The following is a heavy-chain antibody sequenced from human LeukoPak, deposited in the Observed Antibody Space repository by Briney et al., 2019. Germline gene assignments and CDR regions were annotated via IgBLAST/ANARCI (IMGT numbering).Heavy chain of an antibody. D-gene: IGHD3-10*02. CDR1: GFIFGDYA. CDR2: ISGSGGST. Sequence: GGSLRLSCIGSGFIFGDYAMSWVRQAPGKGLEWVSAISGSGGSTYYADSVKGRFTISRDNSKNTLYLQMNSLRAEDTAVYYCAELGITMIGGVWGKGTTVTISS. CDR3: AELGITMIGGV. J-gene: IGHJ6*04. V-gene: IGHV3-23*01.